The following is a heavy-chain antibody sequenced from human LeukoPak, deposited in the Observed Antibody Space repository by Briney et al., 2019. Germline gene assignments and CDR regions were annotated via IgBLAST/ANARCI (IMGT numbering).Heavy chain of an antibody. J-gene: IGHJ4*02. D-gene: IGHD5-12*01. V-gene: IGHV4-34*01. CDR2: INHSGRT. Sequence: PSETLSLPCAVYGGSFSGHYWSWIRQPPGKGLEWIGEINHSGRTNYNPSLQSRLTISVDTSRNQFSLNLSSVTAADTGVYYCAGNDFYYFDYWGQGTLVTVSS. CDR3: AGNDFYYFDY. CDR1: GGSFSGHY.